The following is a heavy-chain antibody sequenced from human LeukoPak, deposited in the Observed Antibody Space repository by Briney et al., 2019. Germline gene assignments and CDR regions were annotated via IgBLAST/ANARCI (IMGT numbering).Heavy chain of an antibody. J-gene: IGHJ4*02. Sequence: GGSVKVSCKASGYTFSDYYMYWLRQAPGEGFEWMGRINPKSGDTNYAQKFQGRVTMTRDTSISTAYMELSRLRSDDTAVYYCARALGYCSGGSCHTWGQGTLVTVSS. CDR1: GYTFSDYY. D-gene: IGHD2-15*01. CDR3: ARALGYCSGGSCHT. CDR2: INPKSGDT. V-gene: IGHV1-2*06.